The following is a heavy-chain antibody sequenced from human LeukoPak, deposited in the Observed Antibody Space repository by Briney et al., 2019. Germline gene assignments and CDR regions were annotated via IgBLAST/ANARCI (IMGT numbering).Heavy chain of an antibody. V-gene: IGHV4-4*09. CDR1: GGSISSYY. J-gene: IGHJ2*01. Sequence: SETLSLTCTVSGGSISSYYWSWIRQPPGKGLEWIGYIYTSGSTNYNPSLKSRVTISVDTSKNQFSLKLSSVTAADTAVYYCARHAWRFMGIGSSYWYFDLWGRGTLVTVSS. CDR2: IYTSGST. CDR3: ARHAWRFMGIGSSYWYFDL. D-gene: IGHD3-3*01.